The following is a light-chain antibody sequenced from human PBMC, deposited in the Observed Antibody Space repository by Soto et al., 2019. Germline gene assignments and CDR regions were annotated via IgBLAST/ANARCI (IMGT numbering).Light chain of an antibody. Sequence: QSALTQPRSVSGSPGQSVTISCTGTSSDVGGYNYVSWYQQHPGKAPKLMIYDVSKRPSGVPDRFSGSKSGNTASLTISGLQAEDEADYYCCSCAGSYTWDVVFGGGTKLTVL. CDR2: DVS. CDR1: SSDVGGYNY. V-gene: IGLV2-11*01. J-gene: IGLJ2*01. CDR3: CSCAGSYTWDVV.